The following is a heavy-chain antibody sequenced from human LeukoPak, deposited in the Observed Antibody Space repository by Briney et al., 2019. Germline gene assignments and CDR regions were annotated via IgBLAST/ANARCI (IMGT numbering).Heavy chain of an antibody. CDR3: ARDSAGRAKSMDV. V-gene: IGHV1-18*01. CDR2: ISAYNGNT. Sequence: ASVKVSCKASGYSFTSYGISWVRQAPGQGLEWMGWISAYNGNTNYAQKLQGRVTMTTVTSTSTAYMEQRSLRSDDTAVYYCARDSAGRAKSMDVWGKGTTVTASS. CDR1: GYSFTSYG. J-gene: IGHJ6*03. D-gene: IGHD1-1*01.